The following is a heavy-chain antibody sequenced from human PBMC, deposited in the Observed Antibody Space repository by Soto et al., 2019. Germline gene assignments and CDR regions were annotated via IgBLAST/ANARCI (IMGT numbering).Heavy chain of an antibody. V-gene: IGHV4-34*01. CDR1: GGSFSGYY. J-gene: IGHJ6*02. CDR3: AACLEWLSTISGGMDV. CDR2: INHSGST. Sequence: SETLSLTCAVYGGSFSGYYWSWIRQPPGKGLEWIGEINHSGSTNYNPSLKSRVTISVDTSKNQFSLKLSSVTAADTAVYYCAACLEWLSTISGGMDVWGQGTTVTVSS. D-gene: IGHD3-3*01.